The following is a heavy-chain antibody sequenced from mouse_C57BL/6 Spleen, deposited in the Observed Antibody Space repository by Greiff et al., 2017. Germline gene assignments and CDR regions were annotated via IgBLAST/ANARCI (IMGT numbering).Heavy chain of an antibody. V-gene: IGHV1-53*01. CDR3: ARSWRLRQREMDY. CDR2: INPSNGGT. D-gene: IGHD2-4*01. CDR1: GYTFTSYW. Sequence: QVQLQQSGTELVKPGASVKLSCKASGYTFTSYWMHWVKQRPGHGLEWIGNINPSNGGTNYNEKFKSKTTLTVDKSSSTAYMQLSSLTTEDSAVYYWARSWRLRQREMDYWGQGTSVTVSS. J-gene: IGHJ4*01.